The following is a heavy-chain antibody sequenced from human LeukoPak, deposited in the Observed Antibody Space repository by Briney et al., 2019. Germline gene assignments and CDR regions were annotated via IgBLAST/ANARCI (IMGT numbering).Heavy chain of an antibody. J-gene: IGHJ5*02. CDR2: INPDGSQT. CDR1: GFTFTSYW. Sequence: GGSLRLSCAASGFTFTSYWMDWVRQAPGKGLEWVALINPDGSQTNYVDSVKGRFTISRDNAENSLYLQMNTLRAEDTAVYYCARDLGYGALDPWGQGTLVAVSS. D-gene: IGHD4-17*01. V-gene: IGHV3-7*01. CDR3: ARDLGYGALDP.